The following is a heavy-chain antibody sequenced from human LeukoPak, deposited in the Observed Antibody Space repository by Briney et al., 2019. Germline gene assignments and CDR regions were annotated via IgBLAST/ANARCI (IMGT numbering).Heavy chain of an antibody. CDR2: IIEKGNA. CDR1: GGSFSSYS. Sequence: SETLSLTCALYGGSFSSYSWSWTWIRQTPEKGLEWLGEIIEKGNANYNPYLKSRVTIDLHPSKNQFSLKLTSVTAADTAMYYCARGYYPPRWYFDLWGRGTLVTVSS. D-gene: IGHD3-10*01. V-gene: IGHV4-34*01. J-gene: IGHJ2*01. CDR3: ARGYYPPRWYFDL.